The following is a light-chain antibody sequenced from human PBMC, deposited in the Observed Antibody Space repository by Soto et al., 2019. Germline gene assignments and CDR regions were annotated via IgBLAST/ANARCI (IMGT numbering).Light chain of an antibody. V-gene: IGLV2-14*01. CDR3: SSYTSSSTLV. CDR1: SSDVGGYNY. J-gene: IGLJ3*02. Sequence: QSALTQPDSVSGSPGQSITISCTGTSSDVGGYNYVSWYQQHPGKAPKLMIYEVSNRPSGVSNRFSGSKSGNTASLTISWLQDEDEADYYCSSYTSSSTLVFGGGTKLTVL. CDR2: EVS.